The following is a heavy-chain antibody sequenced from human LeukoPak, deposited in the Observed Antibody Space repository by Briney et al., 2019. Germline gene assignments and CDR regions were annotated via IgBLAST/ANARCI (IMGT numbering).Heavy chain of an antibody. V-gene: IGHV3-23*01. CDR1: GFTFSSYA. CDR3: AKWNGSGSGNCFDY. D-gene: IGHD3-10*01. J-gene: IGHJ4*02. CDR2: ISGSGGST. Sequence: PGGSLRLSCAASGFTFSSYAMSWVRQAPGKGLEWGSAISGSGGSTYYADSVKGRFTISRDNSKNTLYLQMNSLRAEDTAVYYCAKWNGSGSGNCFDYWGQGTLVTVSS.